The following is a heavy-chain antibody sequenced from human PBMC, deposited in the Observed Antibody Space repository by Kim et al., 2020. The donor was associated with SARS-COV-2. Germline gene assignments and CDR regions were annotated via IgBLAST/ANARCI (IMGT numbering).Heavy chain of an antibody. Sequence: SETLSLTCAVYGGSFSGYYWSWIRQPPGKGLGWIGEINHSGSTNYNPSLKSRVTISVDTSKNQFSLKLSSVTAADTAVYYCARARLYYDFWSGPDYWGQG. CDR2: INHSGST. J-gene: IGHJ4*02. CDR3: ARARLYYDFWSGPDY. D-gene: IGHD3-3*01. V-gene: IGHV4-34*01. CDR1: GGSFSGYY.